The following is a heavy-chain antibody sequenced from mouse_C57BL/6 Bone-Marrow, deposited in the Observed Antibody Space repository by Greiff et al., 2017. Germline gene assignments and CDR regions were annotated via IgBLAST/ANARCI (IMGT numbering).Heavy chain of an antibody. D-gene: IGHD1-1*01. V-gene: IGHV5-17*01. CDR2: ISSGSSTI. CDR3: AIYYYGSSGDYFDY. CDR1: GFTFSDYG. Sequence: EVKLVESGGGLVKPGGSLKLSCAASGFTFSDYGMHWVRQAPEKGLEWVAYISSGSSTIYYADTVKGRFTISRDNAKNTLFLQMTSLRSEDTTMYYCAIYYYGSSGDYFDYWGQGTTLTVAS. J-gene: IGHJ2*01.